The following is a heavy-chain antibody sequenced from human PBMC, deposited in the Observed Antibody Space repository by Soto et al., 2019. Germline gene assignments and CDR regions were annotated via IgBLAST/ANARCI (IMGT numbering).Heavy chain of an antibody. V-gene: IGHV5-51*01. CDR2: IYPGDSDT. D-gene: IGHD6-13*01. CDR1: GYIFTRYW. CDR3: PTLFGYSSSQNPVNYYYGIDG. Sequence: PGDSLKISCNACGYIFTRYWIGWGRQVPGKGLEWMGIIYPGDSDTRYSPAFQGQVTISADKSISTAYLKWSSLKPSDTAMYYCPTLFGYSSSQNPVNYYYGIDGWRRGTTVIVSS. J-gene: IGHJ6*02.